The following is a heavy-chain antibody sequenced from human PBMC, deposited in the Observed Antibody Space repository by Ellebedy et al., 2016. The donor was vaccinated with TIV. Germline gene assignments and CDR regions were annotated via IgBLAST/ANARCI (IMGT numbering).Heavy chain of an antibody. CDR2: INSDGSST. Sequence: GESLKISCAASGFPFSSYGMHWVRQAPGKGLVWVSRINSDGSSTSYADSVKGRFTISRDNAKNTLYLQMNSLRAEDTAVYYCARDRDYGDYVDYWGQGTLVTVSS. D-gene: IGHD4-17*01. V-gene: IGHV3-74*01. CDR3: ARDRDYGDYVDY. CDR1: GFPFSSYG. J-gene: IGHJ4*02.